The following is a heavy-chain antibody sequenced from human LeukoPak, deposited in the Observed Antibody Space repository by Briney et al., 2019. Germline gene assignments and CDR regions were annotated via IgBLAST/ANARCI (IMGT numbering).Heavy chain of an antibody. CDR3: AKARSPYHYYFDY. J-gene: IGHJ4*02. V-gene: IGHV3-23*01. Sequence: GGSLRLSCAASGVTFSSYAMSWVRQAPGKGLEWVSAISGSGGSTYYADSVKGRFTISRDNSKNTLYLQMNILRAEDTAVYYCAKARSPYHYYFDYWDQGTLVTVSS. CDR2: ISGSGGST. CDR1: GVTFSSYA. D-gene: IGHD3-16*01.